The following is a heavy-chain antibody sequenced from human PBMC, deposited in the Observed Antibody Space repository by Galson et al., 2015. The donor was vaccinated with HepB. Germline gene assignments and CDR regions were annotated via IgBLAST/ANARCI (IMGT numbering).Heavy chain of an antibody. D-gene: IGHD5-18*01. CDR3: ASGGPMVSFDY. J-gene: IGHJ4*02. Sequence: LRLSCAASGFPVSSNSMSWVRQAPGKGLEWVSVIYSGGSTYYADSVKGRFTISRDNSKNTLYLQMNSLRAEDTAVYYCASGGPMVSFDYWGQGTLVTVSS. CDR1: GFPVSSNS. V-gene: IGHV3-53*01. CDR2: IYSGGST.